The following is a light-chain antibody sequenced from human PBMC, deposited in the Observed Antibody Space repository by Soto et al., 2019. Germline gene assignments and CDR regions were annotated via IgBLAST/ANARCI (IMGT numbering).Light chain of an antibody. V-gene: IGKV1-39*01. CDR2: VAS. J-gene: IGKJ5*01. Sequence: DIQMTQSPSSLSASVGDIFTITCRASQTISRYLNWYQQKPGKAPKLLIYVASSLQGGVPSRLSGSGYGTDLTLTIGSMKTDDFETYYCQQSYSNTITFGQGTRLEIK. CDR1: QTISRY. CDR3: QQSYSNTIT.